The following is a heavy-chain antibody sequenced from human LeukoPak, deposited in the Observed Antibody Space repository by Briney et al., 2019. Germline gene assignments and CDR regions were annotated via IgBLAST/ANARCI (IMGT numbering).Heavy chain of an antibody. CDR2: INSDGSSR. CDR3: ARDLFSVAGLFDY. J-gene: IGHJ4*02. Sequence: GGSLRLSCAAFGFTFSSYRMHWVRQAPGKGLVWVSRINSDGSSRHYADSVKGRFTISRDNAKNSLYLQMNSLRAEDTALYYCARDLFSVAGLFDYWGQGTLVTVSS. D-gene: IGHD6-19*01. V-gene: IGHV3-74*01. CDR1: GFTFSSYR.